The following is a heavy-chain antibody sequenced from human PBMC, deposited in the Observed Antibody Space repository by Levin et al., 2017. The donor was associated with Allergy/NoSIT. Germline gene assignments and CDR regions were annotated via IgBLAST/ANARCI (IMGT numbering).Heavy chain of an antibody. D-gene: IGHD2-2*01. CDR3: AHRQESCSPTTCYENDFYGVDV. V-gene: IGHV2-5*02. CDR1: GFSLTTSGVG. CDR2: IYWDGDK. Sequence: SGPTLVKPTQTLTLTCTFSGFSLTTSGVGVGWIRQPPGKALEWLAIIYWDGDKRYRPSLKTRLTITKDNSKNQVVLTMTNMDPVDTGTYYCAHRQESCSPTTCYENDFYGVDVWGQGTTVTVSS. J-gene: IGHJ6*02.